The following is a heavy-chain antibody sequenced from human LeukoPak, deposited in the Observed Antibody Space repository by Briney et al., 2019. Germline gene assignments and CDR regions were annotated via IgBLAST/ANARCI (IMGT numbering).Heavy chain of an antibody. D-gene: IGHD5-18*01. CDR3: ARRKVYSYGSNWFDP. Sequence: RGSLRLSCAASGFTFSDYHMSWIRQAPGKGLEWVSYISSSSSYTNYADSVKGRFTISRDNAKNSLYLQMNSLRAEDTAVYYCARRKVYSYGSNWFDPWGQGTLSPSPQ. CDR1: GFTFSDYH. V-gene: IGHV3-11*03. CDR2: ISSSSSYT. J-gene: IGHJ5*02.